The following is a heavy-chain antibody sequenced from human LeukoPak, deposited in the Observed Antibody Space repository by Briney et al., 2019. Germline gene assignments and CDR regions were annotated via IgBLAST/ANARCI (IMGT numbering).Heavy chain of an antibody. CDR3: TKRGCSSTTCYSNC. CDR1: GFTFSDYA. D-gene: IGHD2-2*01. CDR2: SSSGGDT. V-gene: IGHV3-23*01. J-gene: IGHJ4*02. Sequence: GGSLRLSCAASGFTFSDYAMSWVRQAPGKGLEWVSASSSGGDTYYAESVKGRFTISRDDSKNTLSLQMSSLRAEDTAVYYRTKRGCSSTTCYSNCWGQGTLVTVAS.